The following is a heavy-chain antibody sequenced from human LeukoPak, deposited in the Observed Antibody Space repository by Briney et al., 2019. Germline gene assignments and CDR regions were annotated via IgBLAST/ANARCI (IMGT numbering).Heavy chain of an antibody. CDR2: INPSGGST. V-gene: IGHV1-46*01. CDR3: ARNLYFDSKVLDY. D-gene: IGHD3-9*01. J-gene: IGHJ4*02. CDR1: GYTFTSYY. Sequence: ASVKVSCKASGYTFTSYYMHWVRQAPGHGLEWMGIINPSGGSTTYAQKFQGRVTMTRDTSTSTVYMKLSSLRSDDTAVYYCARNLYFDSKVLDYWGQGTLVTVSS.